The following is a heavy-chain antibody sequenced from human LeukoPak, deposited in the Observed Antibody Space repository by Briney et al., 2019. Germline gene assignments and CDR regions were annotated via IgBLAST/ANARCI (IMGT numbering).Heavy chain of an antibody. Sequence: TGGSLRLSCAASGFTFSSYAMHWVRQAPGKGLEWVAVISYDGSNKYYADSVKGRFTISRDNSKNTLYLQMNSLRAEDTAVYYCARSLRLGELSYTLDYWGQGTLVTVSS. CDR3: ARSLRLGELSYTLDY. J-gene: IGHJ4*02. CDR2: ISYDGSNK. D-gene: IGHD3-16*01. CDR1: GFTFSSYA. V-gene: IGHV3-30*04.